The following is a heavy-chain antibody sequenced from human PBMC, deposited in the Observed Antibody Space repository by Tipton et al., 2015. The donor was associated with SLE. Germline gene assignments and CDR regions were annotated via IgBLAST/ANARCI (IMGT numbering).Heavy chain of an antibody. V-gene: IGHV3-74*01. Sequence: GSLRLSCAASGFTFSSYWMHWVRQAPGKGLVWVSRINSDGSSTSYADSVKGRFTISRDNAKNTLYLQMNSLRAEDTALYYCAKDIFSIVGATAFDYWGQGTLVTASS. D-gene: IGHD1-26*01. CDR2: INSDGSST. J-gene: IGHJ4*02. CDR3: AKDIFSIVGATAFDY. CDR1: GFTFSSYW.